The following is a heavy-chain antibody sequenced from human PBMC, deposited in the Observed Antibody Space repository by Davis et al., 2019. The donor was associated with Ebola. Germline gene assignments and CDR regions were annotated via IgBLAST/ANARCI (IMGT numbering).Heavy chain of an antibody. CDR3: AGYLYDSSGYYKEV. D-gene: IGHD3-22*01. CDR1: GFTFSSYA. J-gene: IGHJ4*02. V-gene: IGHV3-23*01. CDR2: ISCSGRST. Sequence: GSLRLSCAASGFTFSSYAMRWVRQAPGKGLEWVSAISCSGRSTYYADSVKGRFTISRDNSKNTLYLQMNSLRGEDTAVDYCAGYLYDSSGYYKEVWGQGTLVTVSS.